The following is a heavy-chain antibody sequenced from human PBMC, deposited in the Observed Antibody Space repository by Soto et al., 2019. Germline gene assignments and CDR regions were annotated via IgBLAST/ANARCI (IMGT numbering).Heavy chain of an antibody. CDR3: ARTTAVPNTLRSRYFFDY. V-gene: IGHV4-61*01. CDR2: VYYSGTT. D-gene: IGHD4-17*01. Sequence: SETLSLTCSVSGGSVSNKTYYWSWIRQPPGKRLEWIGYVYYSGTTNYNPSLKSRITISVDLSKNQFSLRLSSVTTADTALYYCARTTAVPNTLRSRYFFDYWGQGTLVTVSS. J-gene: IGHJ4*02. CDR1: GGSVSNKTYY.